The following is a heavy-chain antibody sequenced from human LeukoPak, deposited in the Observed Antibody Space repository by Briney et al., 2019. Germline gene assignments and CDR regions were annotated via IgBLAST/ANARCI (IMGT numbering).Heavy chain of an antibody. D-gene: IGHD3-10*01. CDR2: ISAYNGNT. CDR1: GYTFTSYG. CDR3: AGVWWFGDPLGLDAFDI. Sequence: ASVKVSCKASGYTFTSYGISWVRQAPGQGLEWMGWISAYNGNTNYAQKLQGRVTMTTDTSTSTAYMELRSLRPDDTAVYYCAGVWWFGDPLGLDAFDIWGQGTMVTVSS. V-gene: IGHV1-18*01. J-gene: IGHJ3*02.